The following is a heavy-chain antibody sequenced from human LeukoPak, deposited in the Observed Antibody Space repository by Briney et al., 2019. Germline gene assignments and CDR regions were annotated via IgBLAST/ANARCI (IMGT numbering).Heavy chain of an antibody. CDR2: IRYDGSNK. J-gene: IGHJ4*02. V-gene: IGHV3-30*02. CDR1: GFTFSSYG. CDR3: AKDLKAGDGIWLNDC. Sequence: PGGSLRLSCAASGFTFSSYGMHWVRQAPGKGLEWVAFIRYDGSNKYYADSVKGRFTISRDNSKNTLYLQMNSLSAEDTAIYYCAKDLKAGDGIWLNDCWGQGTLVTVSS. D-gene: IGHD3-9*01.